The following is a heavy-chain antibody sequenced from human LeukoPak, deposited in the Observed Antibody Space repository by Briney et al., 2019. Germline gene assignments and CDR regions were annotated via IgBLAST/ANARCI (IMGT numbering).Heavy chain of an antibody. CDR3: ARHRGWLRFIRSTGYYFDY. J-gene: IGHJ4*02. CDR1: GGSFSGYY. V-gene: IGHV4-34*01. D-gene: IGHD5-12*01. Sequence: SETLSLTCAVYGGSFSGYYWSWIRQPPGKGLEWIGEINHSGSTNYNPSLKSRVTISVDTSKNQFSLKLSSMTAADTAVYYCARHRGWLRFIRSTGYYFDYWGQGTLVTVSS. CDR2: INHSGST.